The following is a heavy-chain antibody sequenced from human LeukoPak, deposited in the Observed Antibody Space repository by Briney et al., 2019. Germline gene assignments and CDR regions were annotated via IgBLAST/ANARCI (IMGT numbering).Heavy chain of an antibody. Sequence: GGSLRLSCVASGFTFSSYWMTWVRQAPGMGLEWVANIRQDGSEKYYADSVKGRFTISRDNARNSLYLQMNSLRAEDMAVYYCARSSCYNYDYWGQGTLVTVSS. CDR3: ARSSCYNYDY. V-gene: IGHV3-7*01. CDR1: GFTFSSYW. J-gene: IGHJ4*02. D-gene: IGHD2-15*01. CDR2: IRQDGSEK.